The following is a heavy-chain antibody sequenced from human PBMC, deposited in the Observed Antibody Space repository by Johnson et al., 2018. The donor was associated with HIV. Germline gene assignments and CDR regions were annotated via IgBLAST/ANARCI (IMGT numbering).Heavy chain of an antibody. CDR1: GFTFSDYY. CDR2: IYRGGST. V-gene: IGHV3-66*02. CDR3: AREANAFDI. Sequence: VQLVESGGGLVKPGGSLRLSCAASGFTFSDYYMSWIRQAPGKGLEWVSVIYRGGSTYYADSVKGRFTISRDNSKNTLYLQMNSLKAEDTAVYYCAREANAFDIWGQGTMVTVSS. J-gene: IGHJ3*02.